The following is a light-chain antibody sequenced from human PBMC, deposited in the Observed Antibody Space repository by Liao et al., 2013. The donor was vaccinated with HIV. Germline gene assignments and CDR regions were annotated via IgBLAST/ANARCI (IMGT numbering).Light chain of an antibody. J-gene: IGLJ3*02. CDR3: QVWDRSSGHRV. CDR2: YDR. V-gene: IGLV3-21*04. CDR1: NIGSKA. Sequence: SYELTQPHSVSVATAQMARITCGGNNIGSKAVHWYQQKPGQAPLLVIYYDRDRPSGIPERLSGSNSGNTATLTISRVEAGDEADYYCQVWDRSSGHRVFGGGTKLTVL.